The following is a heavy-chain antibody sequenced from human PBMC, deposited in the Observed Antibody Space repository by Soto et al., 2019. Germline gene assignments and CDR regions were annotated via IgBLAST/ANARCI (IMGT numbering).Heavy chain of an antibody. V-gene: IGHV3-23*01. J-gene: IGHJ4*02. D-gene: IGHD6-13*01. CDR3: PKDGWGYSISYDNY. CDR2: IRGSGGST. CDR1: GFTFSSYA. Sequence: GGSLRLSCAASGFTFSSYAMSWVRQAPGKGLEWVSAIRGSGGSTYYAVSVEGRFIISRDKTKRTLYLQMTSVRAEDTALYYCPKDGWGYSISYDNYAGQGALDKISS.